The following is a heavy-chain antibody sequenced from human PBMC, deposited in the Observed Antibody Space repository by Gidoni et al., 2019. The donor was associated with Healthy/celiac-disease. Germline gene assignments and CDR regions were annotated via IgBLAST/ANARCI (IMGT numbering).Heavy chain of an antibody. Sequence: QVQLQQWGAGLLKPSETLSLTCAVYGGSFSGYYWSWIRQPPGKGLEWIGETNHSGSTNYNPSLKSRVTISVDTSKNQFSLKLSSVTAADTAVYYCARGGGSDIVVVVAAISYFDYWGQGTLVTVSS. V-gene: IGHV4-34*01. D-gene: IGHD2-15*01. CDR1: GGSFSGYY. CDR2: TNHSGST. CDR3: ARGGGSDIVVVVAAISYFDY. J-gene: IGHJ4*02.